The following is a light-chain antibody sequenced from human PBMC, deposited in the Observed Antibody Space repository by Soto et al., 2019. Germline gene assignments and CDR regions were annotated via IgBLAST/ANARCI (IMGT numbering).Light chain of an antibody. CDR2: KVS. J-gene: IGKJ5*01. CDR1: QSLVHSDGIAY. CDR3: MQGTHWPIT. V-gene: IGKV2-30*02. Sequence: VVMTHSPLSLPFTLGQPASISCRSNQSLVHSDGIAYFSWFQQRPGRSPRRLIYKVSNRDSGVPARFSGSGSGTDFALKISRVEAEDVGVYYCMQGTHWPITFGQGTRLEIK.